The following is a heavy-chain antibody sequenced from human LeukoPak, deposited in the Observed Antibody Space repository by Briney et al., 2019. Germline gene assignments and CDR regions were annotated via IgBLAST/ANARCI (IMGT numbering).Heavy chain of an antibody. CDR1: GFTFSSYA. CDR3: ARKFGGYCNGTSCQINFDY. V-gene: IGHV3-23*01. Sequence: PGGSLRLSCAASGFTFSSYAMSWVRQAPGKGLEWVSTISASAGSTYYADSVKGRFTVSRDNSKNTLYLQMNSLRAEDTAVYYCARKFGGYCNGTSCQINFDYWGQGTLVTVSS. D-gene: IGHD2-2*01. J-gene: IGHJ4*02. CDR2: ISASAGST.